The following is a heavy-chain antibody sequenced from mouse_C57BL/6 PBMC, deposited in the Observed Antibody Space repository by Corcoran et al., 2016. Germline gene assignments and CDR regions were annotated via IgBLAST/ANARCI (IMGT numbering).Heavy chain of an antibody. CDR1: GYTFTTYG. CDR3: ARYPYSKDY. V-gene: IGHV9-3*01. D-gene: IGHD2-5*01. Sequence: QIQLVQSGPELKKPGETVKISCKASGYTFTTYGMSWVKQAPGKGLKWMGWINTYSGVPTYADDFKGRFAFSLETSASTAYLQINNLKNEDTATYFCARYPYSKDYWGQGTTLTVSS. J-gene: IGHJ2*01. CDR2: INTYSGVP.